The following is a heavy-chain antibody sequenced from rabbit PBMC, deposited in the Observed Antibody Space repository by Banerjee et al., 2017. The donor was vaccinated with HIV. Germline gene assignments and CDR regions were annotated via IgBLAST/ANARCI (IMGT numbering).Heavy chain of an antibody. D-gene: IGHD1-1*01. CDR2: IDPVFRST. CDR3: ARFFSDTCGYYDL. CDR1: GFDFSSYG. J-gene: IGHJ4*01. Sequence: QEQLVESGGGLVQPGGSLKLSCKASGFDFSSYGVSWVRQAPGKGLEWIGYIDPVFRSTYYASWVNGRFTISSHNAQNTLYLQLNSLTAADTATYFCARFFSDTCGYYDLWGQGTLVTIS. V-gene: IGHV1S47*01.